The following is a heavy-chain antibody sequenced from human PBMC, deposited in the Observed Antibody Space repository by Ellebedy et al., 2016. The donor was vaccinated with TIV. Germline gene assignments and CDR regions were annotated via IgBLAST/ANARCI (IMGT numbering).Heavy chain of an antibody. J-gene: IGHJ4*02. CDR2: IYYSGST. CDR1: GGSISSSSYY. D-gene: IGHD1-26*01. CDR3: ARQGIPVGANDY. Sequence: MPSETLSLTCTVSGGSISSSSYYWVWIRQPPGKGLEWIGSIYYSGSTYYNPSLKSRVTIAVDTSKNQFSLKLSSVTAADTAVYYCARQGIPVGANDYWGQGTLVTVSS. V-gene: IGHV4-39*01.